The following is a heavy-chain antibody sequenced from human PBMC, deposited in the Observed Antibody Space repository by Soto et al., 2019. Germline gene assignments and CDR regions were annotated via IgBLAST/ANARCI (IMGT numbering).Heavy chain of an antibody. CDR1: GYTFTSDV. Sequence: VHLVQSGAEVKKPGASVKVSCRASGYTFTSDVMHWERQAPGQGLEWLGWINVGTGYTTFSQKFQGRVSSTRVTYASTAYMELSSLRSEDTAIYYCARAGAWGSNYDDAAFDAWGQGTKVTVSS. CDR2: INVGTGYT. V-gene: IGHV1-3*01. D-gene: IGHD3-22*01. J-gene: IGHJ3*01. CDR3: ARAGAWGSNYDDAAFDA.